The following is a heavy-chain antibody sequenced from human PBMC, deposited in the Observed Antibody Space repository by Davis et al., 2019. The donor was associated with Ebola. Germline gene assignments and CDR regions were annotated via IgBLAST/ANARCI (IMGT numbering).Heavy chain of an antibody. CDR1: GFTFSSYS. Sequence: GESLKISCAASGFTFSSYSMNWVRQAPGKGLEWVSYISSSSSTIYYADSVKGRFTISRDNAKNSLYLQMNSLRAEDTAVYYCARAPTYYDFWSGYYYYYMDVWGKGTTVTVSS. CDR3: ARAPTYYDFWSGYYYYYMDV. V-gene: IGHV3-48*04. CDR2: ISSSSSTI. J-gene: IGHJ6*03. D-gene: IGHD3-3*01.